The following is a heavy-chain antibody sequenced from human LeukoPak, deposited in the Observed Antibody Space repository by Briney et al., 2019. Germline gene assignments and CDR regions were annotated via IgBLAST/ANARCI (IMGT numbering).Heavy chain of an antibody. CDR2: ISGSGVIT. Sequence: GGSLRLSCAASGFTFSSHGMNWVRQAPGKGLEWVSGISGSGVITYYADSVRGRFTISRDNSKNTLYLQMNSLRAEDTAVYYCAKDDGWLVREDGFDMWGQGTMVTVSS. D-gene: IGHD6-19*01. J-gene: IGHJ3*02. CDR1: GFTFSSHG. CDR3: AKDDGWLVREDGFDM. V-gene: IGHV3-23*01.